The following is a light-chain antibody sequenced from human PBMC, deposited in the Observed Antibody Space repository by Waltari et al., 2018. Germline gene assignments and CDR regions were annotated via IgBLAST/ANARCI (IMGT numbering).Light chain of an antibody. CDR3: HQSSALPYT. CDR1: QSIGIN. CDR2: FAS. J-gene: IGKJ2*01. V-gene: IGKV6D-21*02. Sequence: EIVLTQSPDFQSVTPKEKVIITRRASQSIGINLHWYQQRPDQSPKLLIKFASQSISGVPSRFSGSGSGTEFALTIDGLEAEDAAAYYCHQSSALPYTFGQGTKLEIK.